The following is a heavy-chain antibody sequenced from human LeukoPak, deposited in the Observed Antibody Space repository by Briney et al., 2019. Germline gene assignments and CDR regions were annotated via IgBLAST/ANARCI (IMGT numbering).Heavy chain of an antibody. CDR2: FDPEDGGT. D-gene: IGHD6-13*01. Sequence: GASVKVSCKVSGYTLAELSMHWVRQAPGKGLEWMGGFDPEDGGTIYAQKFQGRVTMTEDTSTDTAYMELSSLRSEDTAVYYCATGGAAAGLNWFDPWGQGTLVTVSS. CDR3: ATGGAAAGLNWFDP. CDR1: GYTLAELS. J-gene: IGHJ5*02. V-gene: IGHV1-24*01.